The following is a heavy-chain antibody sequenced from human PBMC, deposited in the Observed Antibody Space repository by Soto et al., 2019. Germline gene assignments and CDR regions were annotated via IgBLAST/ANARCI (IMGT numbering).Heavy chain of an antibody. Sequence: SETLSLTCTVSGGSISSYYWSWIRQPPGKGLEWIGYIYYSGSTNYNPSLKSRVTISVDTSKNQFSLKLSSVTAADTAVYYCARGRIWNQPYHRSDPWGHGTLVTASS. D-gene: IGHD1-1*01. V-gene: IGHV4-59*01. CDR1: GGSISSYY. CDR2: IYYSGST. CDR3: ARGRIWNQPYHRSDP. J-gene: IGHJ5*02.